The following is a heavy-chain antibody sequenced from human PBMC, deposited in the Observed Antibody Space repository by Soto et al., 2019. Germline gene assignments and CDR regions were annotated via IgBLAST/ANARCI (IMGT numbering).Heavy chain of an antibody. CDR3: ARAFAGFGAYWYFDL. Sequence: SETLSLTCTVSGGSITGYYWSWIRQPPGKALEWIGDGYPSVSNHYNPSLKTRGTISVDTSEKPFSLRLSSVTAADKAVYYCARAFAGFGAYWYFDLWGRGTLVTVSS. CDR1: GGSITGYY. CDR2: GYPSVSN. V-gene: IGHV4-59*01. J-gene: IGHJ2*01. D-gene: IGHD3-16*01.